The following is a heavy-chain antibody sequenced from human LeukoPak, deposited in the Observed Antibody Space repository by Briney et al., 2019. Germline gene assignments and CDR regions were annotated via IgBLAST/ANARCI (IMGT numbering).Heavy chain of an antibody. D-gene: IGHD4-17*01. J-gene: IGHJ3*02. CDR2: IYTSGST. CDR1: GGSISSGSYY. CDR3: ARDLGTTVTRSPAFDI. V-gene: IGHV4-61*02. Sequence: ASETLSLTCTVSGGSISSGSYYWSWIRQPAGKGLEWIGRIYTSGSTNYNPSLKSRVTISVDTSKNQVSLKLSSVTAADTAMYYCARDLGTTVTRSPAFDIWGQGTMVTVSS.